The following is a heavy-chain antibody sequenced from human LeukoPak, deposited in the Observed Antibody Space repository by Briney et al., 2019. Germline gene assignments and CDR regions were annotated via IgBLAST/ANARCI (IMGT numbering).Heavy chain of an antibody. V-gene: IGHV4-39*07. J-gene: IGHJ4*02. CDR1: GGSISSSNYY. CDR2: IYYSGST. Sequence: PSETLSLTCTVSGGSISSSNYYWGWIRQPPGKGLEWIGSIYYSGSTYYNPSLKSRVTVSVDTSKNQFSLKLSSVTAADTAVYYCARGESTSAYSSGWYGHFDYWGQGTLVTVSS. D-gene: IGHD6-19*01. CDR3: ARGESTSAYSSGWYGHFDY.